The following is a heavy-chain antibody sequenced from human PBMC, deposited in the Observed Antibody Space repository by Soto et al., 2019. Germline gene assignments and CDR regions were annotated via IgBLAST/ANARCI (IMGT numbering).Heavy chain of an antibody. CDR1: GYTFTSYG. Sequence: ASVKVSCKASGYTFTSYGISWVRQAPGQGLEWMGWISAYNGNTNYAQKLQGRVTMTTDTSTSTAYMELRSLRSDDTAVYYCARDSKQLVSYYYSGRAVWGQGTTGT. J-gene: IGHJ6*02. V-gene: IGHV1-18*01. CDR2: ISAYNGNT. D-gene: IGHD6-6*01. CDR3: ARDSKQLVSYYYSGRAV.